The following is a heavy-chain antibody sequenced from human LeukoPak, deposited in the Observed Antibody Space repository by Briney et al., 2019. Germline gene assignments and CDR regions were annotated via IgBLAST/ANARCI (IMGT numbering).Heavy chain of an antibody. J-gene: IGHJ4*02. CDR2: FYVGGST. D-gene: IGHD5-24*01. V-gene: IGHV3-66*01. CDR1: GFTVSSHY. CDR3: ARGDGYNYFGY. Sequence: GGSLRLSCAASGFTVSSHYMSWVRQAPGKGLEWVSVFYVGGSTYYADSVKGRFTISRDHSKNTLYLQMDSLRAEDTAVYYCARGDGYNYFGYWGQGTLVTVSS.